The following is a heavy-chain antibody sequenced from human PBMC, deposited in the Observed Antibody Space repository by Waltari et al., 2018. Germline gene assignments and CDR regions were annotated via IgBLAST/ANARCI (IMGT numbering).Heavy chain of an antibody. D-gene: IGHD2-21*01. CDR1: GFTLGGYG. Sequence: EVQLVESGGALVQPGGALTVPGPASGFTLGGYGGAGDRQAPGKGLGWVANIKGDGSKKNYADSVEGRFTVSRDNVENSLYLQMTSLRVEDTAVYFCARDHTYGGGDTWYDAFDVWGRGTMVTVSS. J-gene: IGHJ3*01. V-gene: IGHV3-7*01. CDR2: IKGDGSKK. CDR3: ARDHTYGGGDTWYDAFDV.